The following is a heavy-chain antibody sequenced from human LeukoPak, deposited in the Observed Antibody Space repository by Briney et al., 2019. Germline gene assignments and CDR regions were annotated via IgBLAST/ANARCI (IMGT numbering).Heavy chain of an antibody. Sequence: GGSLRLSCAASGFTFSNVWMNWVRQAPGKGLEWIGRIKTKTDNEATDYAAPVKGRFTISRDDSKTTLYLQMNSLRPDDTAVYFCAKPSPGNRLYYFDSWGQGTLVAVSS. D-gene: IGHD1-26*01. CDR3: AKPSPGNRLYYFDS. CDR1: GFTFSNVW. V-gene: IGHV3-15*01. J-gene: IGHJ4*02. CDR2: IKTKTDNEAT.